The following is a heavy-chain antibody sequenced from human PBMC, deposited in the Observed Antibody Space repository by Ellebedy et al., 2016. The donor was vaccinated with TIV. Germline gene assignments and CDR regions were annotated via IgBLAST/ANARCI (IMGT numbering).Heavy chain of an antibody. Sequence: EASETLSLTCAASGFTFNTSVMSWVRQAQGKGLEWVSTISARTTSTYYAASVKGRFTISRDNSKNTLYLQMNSLRAEDTAVYYCAKEERFLEWLPRLSYGMDVWGQGTTVTVSS. V-gene: IGHV3-23*01. J-gene: IGHJ6*02. CDR3: AKEERFLEWLPRLSYGMDV. CDR1: GFTFNTSV. D-gene: IGHD3-3*01. CDR2: ISARTTST.